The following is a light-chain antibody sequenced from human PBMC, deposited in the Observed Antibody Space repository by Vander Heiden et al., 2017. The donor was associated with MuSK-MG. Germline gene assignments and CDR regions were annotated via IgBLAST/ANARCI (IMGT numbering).Light chain of an antibody. CDR3: MLSMQLART. CDR2: EVS. V-gene: IGKV2D-29*01. J-gene: IGKJ2*01. Sequence: DIAMTQTPLSLSVTPGQPASISCKSSQSLLHSDGKTYLYWYLQKPGQPPQLLIYEVSNRCAGVPERFSGRRSRTYFTLKISLVEAADVGVSYCMLSMQLARTFGQGTKVEIK. CDR1: QSLLHSDGKTY.